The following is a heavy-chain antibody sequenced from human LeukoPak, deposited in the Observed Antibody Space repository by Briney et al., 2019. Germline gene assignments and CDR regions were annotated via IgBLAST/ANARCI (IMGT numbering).Heavy chain of an antibody. J-gene: IGHJ6*02. CDR1: GFTLSNYW. CDR3: TRVQAGRSGLMDV. V-gene: IGHV3-74*01. D-gene: IGHD2-8*02. CDR2: VDPDGTTT. Sequence: GGSLRLSCAASGFTLSNYWMHWVPHAPGEGLVWVSRVDPDGTTTNYADSVTGRFTTSRDNAKNTLYLQMNSLRAEDTALYYCTRVQAGRSGLMDVWGRGTTVTVSS.